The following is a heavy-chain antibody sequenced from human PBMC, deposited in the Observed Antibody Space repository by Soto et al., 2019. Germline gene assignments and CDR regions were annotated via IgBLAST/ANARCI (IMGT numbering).Heavy chain of an antibody. CDR1: GYTFTSYA. J-gene: IGHJ4*02. CDR3: ARWGSYYQPFDY. CDR2: INAGNGNT. D-gene: IGHD1-26*01. V-gene: IGHV1-3*01. Sequence: ASVKVSCKASGYTFTSYAMHWVRQAPGQRLEWMGWINAGNGNTKYSQKFQGRVTITRDTSASTAYMELSSLRSEDTAVYYCARWGSYYQPFDYWGQGTLVTVSS.